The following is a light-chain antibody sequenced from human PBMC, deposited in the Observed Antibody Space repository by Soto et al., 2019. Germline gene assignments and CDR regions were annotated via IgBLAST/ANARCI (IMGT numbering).Light chain of an antibody. CDR2: GAS. Sequence: ETVLTQSPATLSLSPGERATLSCRASQTIRSNYLAWYRQTPGQAPRLLIYGASNRATGIADRFSGSGSGTDFTLIISRLEPEDFALYFCQQYGSSPWIFGQGTKLEIK. CDR1: QTIRSNY. V-gene: IGKV3-20*01. J-gene: IGKJ1*01. CDR3: QQYGSSPWI.